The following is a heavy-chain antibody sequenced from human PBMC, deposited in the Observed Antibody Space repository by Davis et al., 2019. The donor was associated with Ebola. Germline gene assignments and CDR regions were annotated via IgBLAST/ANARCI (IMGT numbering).Heavy chain of an antibody. CDR2: ICPGDSDT. J-gene: IGHJ5*02. D-gene: IGHD6-13*01. CDR1: GYNFTSYW. V-gene: IGHV5-51*01. Sequence: GESLKISCKGSGYNFTSYWIGWVRQMPGKGLEWMGIICPGDSDTRYSPSFQGRVTISADKSISTVYLQRSSLKASDTAIYYCARGFAGIAAAGTRYNWFDPWGQGTLVTVSS. CDR3: ARGFAGIAAAGTRYNWFDP.